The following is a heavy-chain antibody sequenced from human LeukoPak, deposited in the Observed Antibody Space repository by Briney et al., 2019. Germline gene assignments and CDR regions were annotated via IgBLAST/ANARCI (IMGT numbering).Heavy chain of an antibody. V-gene: IGHV3-7*05. CDR2: IKQDGSEK. CDR3: ARDRAVVGVPAAIGY. D-gene: IGHD2-2*01. Sequence: GGSLRLSCAASGFTFSRYWMSWVRQAPGKGLEWVANIKQDGSEKYYVDSVKGRFTISRDNAKNSLYLQMNSLTAEDTAVYYGARDRAVVGVPAAIGYWGQGTLVTVSS. CDR1: GFTFSRYW. J-gene: IGHJ4*02.